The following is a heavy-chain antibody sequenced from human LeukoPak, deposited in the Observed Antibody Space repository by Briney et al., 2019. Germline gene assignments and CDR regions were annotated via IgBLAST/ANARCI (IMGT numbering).Heavy chain of an antibody. D-gene: IGHD2-2*01. CDR3: AREGGDCSSTGCPPFCMDV. CDR2: IKIGRNEK. J-gene: IGHJ6*04. CDR1: GFTLSSYW. Sequence: GGAPRLSRATPGFTLSSYWMSWVRPAPGKGVGGGANIKIGRNEKKSMDSVKGRFTIARDNSKNSLYLQMNSLRAEDTAVNYCAREGGDCSSTGCPPFCMDVWGKGTTVTVSS. V-gene: IGHV3-7*05.